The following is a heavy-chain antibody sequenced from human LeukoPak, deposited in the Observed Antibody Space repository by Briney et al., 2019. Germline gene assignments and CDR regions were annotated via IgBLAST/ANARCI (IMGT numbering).Heavy chain of an antibody. V-gene: IGHV3-53*01. CDR3: TKAPIVSCSGAFCYPFDS. J-gene: IGHJ4*02. Sequence: GGSLRLSCAASGFTVRSNYMSWFRQAPGKGLEWVSVIYSGGNTYYADSVKGRFSISRDSSKNTLCLQMNSLRAEDTAIYYCTKAPIVSCSGAFCYPFDSWGQGTLVTVSS. CDR2: IYSGGNT. D-gene: IGHD2-15*01. CDR1: GFTVRSNY.